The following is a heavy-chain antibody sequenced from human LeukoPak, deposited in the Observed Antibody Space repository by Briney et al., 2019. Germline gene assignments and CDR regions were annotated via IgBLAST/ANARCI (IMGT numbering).Heavy chain of an antibody. Sequence: ASVKVSCKASGYTFTGYFMHWVRQAPGQGLEWMGWINPNSGGTDYAQKFQGRVTMTRDTSISTAYMELSRLKSDDTAVYYCARGTYMVRGVSPFDYWGQGTLVTVSS. CDR2: INPNSGGT. CDR3: ARGTYMVRGVSPFDY. CDR1: GYTFTGYF. J-gene: IGHJ4*02. V-gene: IGHV1-2*02. D-gene: IGHD3-10*01.